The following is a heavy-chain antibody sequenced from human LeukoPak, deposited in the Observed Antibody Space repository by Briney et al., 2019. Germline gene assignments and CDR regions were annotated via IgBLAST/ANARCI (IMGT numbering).Heavy chain of an antibody. J-gene: IGHJ4*02. D-gene: IGHD3-22*01. CDR2: IYYSGST. Sequence: SETLSLTCTVSGASIRSYYWSWIRQPPGKGLEWIGYIYYSGSTNYNPSLKSRVTISVDTSKNQFSLKLSSVTAADTAVYYCASGSTYYYDSSGYYPALWGQGTLVTVSS. CDR1: GASIRSYY. CDR3: ASGSTYYYDSSGYYPAL. V-gene: IGHV4-59*01.